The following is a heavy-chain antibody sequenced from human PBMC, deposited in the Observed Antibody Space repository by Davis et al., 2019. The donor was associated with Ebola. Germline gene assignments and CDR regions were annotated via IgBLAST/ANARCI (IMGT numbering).Heavy chain of an antibody. Sequence: AASVQVSCTASGYTFTSYDMNWVRHPPGQGLEWMGWINTNTGNQTYAQGFTGRFVFTLDTSVSTAYLQISRLKAEDTAVYYCARGHAIAAAPVDYWGQGTLVTVSS. CDR1: GYTFTSYD. J-gene: IGHJ4*02. D-gene: IGHD6-13*01. CDR2: INTNTGNQ. V-gene: IGHV7-4-1*02. CDR3: ARGHAIAAAPVDY.